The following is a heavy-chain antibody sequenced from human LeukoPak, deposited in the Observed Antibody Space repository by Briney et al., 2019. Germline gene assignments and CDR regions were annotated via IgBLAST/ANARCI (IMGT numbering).Heavy chain of an antibody. D-gene: IGHD3-22*01. V-gene: IGHV1-8*01. CDR1: GYTFTSYD. Sequence: ASVKVSCKASGYTFTSYDINWVRQATGQGLEWMGWMNPNSGNTGYAQKFQGRVTMTRNTSISTAYMELSSLRSEDTAVYYCARGGKFYYDSSGYSWGFDYWGRGTLVTVSS. CDR2: MNPNSGNT. CDR3: ARGGKFYYDSSGYSWGFDY. J-gene: IGHJ4*02.